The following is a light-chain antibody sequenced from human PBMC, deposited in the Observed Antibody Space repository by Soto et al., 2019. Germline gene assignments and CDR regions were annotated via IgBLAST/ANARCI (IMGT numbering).Light chain of an antibody. V-gene: IGLV2-14*01. CDR1: SSDVGAYNY. CDR3: SSYTSSSTVV. J-gene: IGLJ2*01. Sequence: QSALTQPASVSGSPGQSITISCTGTSSDVGAYNYVSWYQQHPGQVPKLMIYDVSNRPSGVSNRFSGSKSGHTASLTISGLQAEDEADYYCSSYTSSSTVVFGGGTKLTVL. CDR2: DVS.